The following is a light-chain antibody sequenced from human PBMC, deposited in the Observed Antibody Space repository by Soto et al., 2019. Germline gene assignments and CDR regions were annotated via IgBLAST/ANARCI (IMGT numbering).Light chain of an antibody. CDR3: QAWDSSLRV. V-gene: IGLV3-1*01. J-gene: IGLJ2*01. Sequence: SYELTQPPSLSVSPGQTASITCSGAKLGDKYASWFQQKPGQSPVLVIYQDNKRPSGIPELFSGSNSGNTATLTISGTQAMDEADYYFQAWDSSLRVFGGGTKLTVL. CDR1: KLGDKY. CDR2: QDN.